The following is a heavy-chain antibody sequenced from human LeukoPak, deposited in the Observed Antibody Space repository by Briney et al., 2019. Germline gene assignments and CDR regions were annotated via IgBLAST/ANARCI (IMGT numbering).Heavy chain of an antibody. D-gene: IGHD3-10*01. CDR1: GYTLTELS. CDR2: FDPEDGET. J-gene: IGHJ3*02. V-gene: IGHV1-24*01. Sequence: ASVKVSCKVSGYTLTELSMHWVRQAPGKGLEWVGGFDPEDGETIYTQKFQGRVTMTEDTSTDTAYMELSSLRSEDTAVYYCATVPGYGSGRGAFDIWGQGTMVTVSS. CDR3: ATVPGYGSGRGAFDI.